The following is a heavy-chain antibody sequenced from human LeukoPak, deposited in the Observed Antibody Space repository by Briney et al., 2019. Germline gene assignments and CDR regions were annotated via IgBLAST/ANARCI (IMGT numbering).Heavy chain of an antibody. CDR2: INHSGST. CDR3: ARAHPYYMDV. CDR1: GGSFSGYY. V-gene: IGHV4-34*01. J-gene: IGHJ6*03. Sequence: SETLSLTCAVYGGSFSGYYWSWIRQPPGKGLEWIGEINHSGSTNYNPSLKSRVTISVDTSKNQFSLKLSSVTAADTAVYYCARAHPYYMDVCGKGTTVTVSS.